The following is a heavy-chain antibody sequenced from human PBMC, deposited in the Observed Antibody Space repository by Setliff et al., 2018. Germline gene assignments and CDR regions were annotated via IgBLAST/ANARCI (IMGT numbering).Heavy chain of an antibody. J-gene: IGHJ6*03. D-gene: IGHD2-21*01. CDR2: IMPIFGTI. Sequence: SVKVSCKASGGTFSTYGITWVRQAPGQGLEWVGGIMPIFGTINYAQKFQGRVTIMTDESTSAAYMELSSLTSEDTAVYYCAREGVHTWSSTDYHYYMDVWGRGTTVTVSS. V-gene: IGHV1-69*05. CDR3: AREGVHTWSSTDYHYYMDV. CDR1: GGTFSTYG.